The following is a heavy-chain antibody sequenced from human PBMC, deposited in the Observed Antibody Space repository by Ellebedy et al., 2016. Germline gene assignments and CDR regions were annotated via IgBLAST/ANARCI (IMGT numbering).Heavy chain of an antibody. CDR1: GGTFTSYG. Sequence: ASVKVSXXASGGTFTSYGISWVRQAPGQGLEWMGWISAYNGNTNYAQKLQGRVTMTRDTSTSTVYMELSSLRSEDTAVYYCARGTYYDFGCHGFNPWGQGTLVTVSS. D-gene: IGHD3-3*01. CDR3: ARGTYYDFGCHGFNP. J-gene: IGHJ5*02. V-gene: IGHV1-18*01. CDR2: ISAYNGNT.